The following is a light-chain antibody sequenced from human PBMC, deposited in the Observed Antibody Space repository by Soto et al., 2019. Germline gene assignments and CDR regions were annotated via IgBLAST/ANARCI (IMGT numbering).Light chain of an antibody. CDR1: QSISSS. CDR2: DAS. J-gene: IGKJ1*01. Sequence: EIVLTQSPATLSLSPGERATLSCRASQSISSSLAWYQQKPGQAPRLLIYDASSRATGFPARFSGSGSGTDFSLTIDSLEPEDFAVYYCQQRSEWPRTFGQGTKVDIK. V-gene: IGKV3-11*01. CDR3: QQRSEWPRT.